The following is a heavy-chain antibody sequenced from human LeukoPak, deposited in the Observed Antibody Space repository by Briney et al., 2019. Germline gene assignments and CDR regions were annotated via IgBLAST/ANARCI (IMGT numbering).Heavy chain of an antibody. Sequence: GGSLRLSCAASGFTFNSYEMNWVRQAPGKGLEWVSYISSSDSTIYEDSVKGRFTISRDNAKNSLYLQMNSLRAEDTAVYYCAREGTSDAFDIWGQGTMVTVSS. CDR1: GFTFNSYE. V-gene: IGHV3-48*03. J-gene: IGHJ3*02. D-gene: IGHD1-1*01. CDR2: ISSSDSTI. CDR3: AREGTSDAFDI.